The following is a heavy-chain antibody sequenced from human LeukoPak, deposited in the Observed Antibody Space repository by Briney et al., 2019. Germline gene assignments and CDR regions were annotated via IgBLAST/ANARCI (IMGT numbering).Heavy chain of an antibody. D-gene: IGHD2-8*01. Sequence: PGGSLRLSCTASGFSLTNYEMSSVRQTPGKGLEWVSHISSGSNTEYYADSVRGRFTMARDNAKSSLFLQMNSLRAEDTAIYYCARDTVNGPFVTSLAYWGQGALVTVSS. CDR1: GFSLTNYE. V-gene: IGHV3-48*03. CDR2: ISSGSNTE. J-gene: IGHJ4*02. CDR3: ARDTVNGPFVTSLAY.